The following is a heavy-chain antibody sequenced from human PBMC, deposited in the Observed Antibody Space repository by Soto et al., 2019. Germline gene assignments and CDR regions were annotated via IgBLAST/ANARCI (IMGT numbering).Heavy chain of an antibody. D-gene: IGHD3-10*01. V-gene: IGHV1-69*02. CDR3: ASSYGSGYRDFDY. CDR1: GDTFNFYS. CDR2: VNPIVSMS. J-gene: IGHJ4*02. Sequence: QVQLVQSGAEVKRPGSSVKVSCKASGDTFNFYSINWVRQAPGLGLEWMGRVNPIVSMSNYAQKFQGRVTMTTDQSTSTAYMELSSLRSEDAAIYYCASSYGSGYRDFDYWGQGALVTVSS.